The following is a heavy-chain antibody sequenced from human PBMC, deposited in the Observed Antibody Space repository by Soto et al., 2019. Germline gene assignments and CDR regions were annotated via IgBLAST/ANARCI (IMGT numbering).Heavy chain of an antibody. Sequence: EVQLVESGGDLVQPGGSLRLSCAASGFSFSSHWMSWVRQAPGKGLEWVANIKQDGNDKRYVDSVKGRFTISRDNAKSSLYLQMNSLRADDTAVYYCARYSYSSGPQDYWGQGTLVTVSS. D-gene: IGHD6-19*01. CDR2: IKQDGNDK. CDR1: GFSFSSHW. V-gene: IGHV3-7*03. CDR3: ARYSYSSGPQDY. J-gene: IGHJ4*02.